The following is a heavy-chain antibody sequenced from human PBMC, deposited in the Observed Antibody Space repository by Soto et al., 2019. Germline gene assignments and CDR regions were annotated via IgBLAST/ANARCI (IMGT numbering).Heavy chain of an antibody. CDR3: AHSLYSSGYPDI. D-gene: IGHD3-22*01. J-gene: IGHJ3*02. CDR1: GFSLTSGVG. Sequence: QITLKESGPTLVKPTQTLTLTCTLSGFSLTSGVGVGWIRQPPGKALEWLALIYWDDDKHYSPSVKSRLTITKDTSKNQVVLTMTNMDPVDTGTYYCAHSLYSSGYPDIRGQGTMVTVSS. V-gene: IGHV2-5*02. CDR2: IYWDDDK.